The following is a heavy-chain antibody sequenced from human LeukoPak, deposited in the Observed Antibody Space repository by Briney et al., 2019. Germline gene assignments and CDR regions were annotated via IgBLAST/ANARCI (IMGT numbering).Heavy chain of an antibody. J-gene: IGHJ6*02. Sequence: LSETLSLTCTVSGGSISSGNYYWSWIRQPAGKGLEWIGRVYRTGSTNYNPSLESRVTISVDTSKNQFSLKLSSVTAADTAVYYCARAHSIASYYYGVDVWGQGTTVTVSS. CDR3: ARAHSIASYYYGVDV. V-gene: IGHV4-61*02. D-gene: IGHD2/OR15-2a*01. CDR1: GGSISSGNYY. CDR2: VYRTGST.